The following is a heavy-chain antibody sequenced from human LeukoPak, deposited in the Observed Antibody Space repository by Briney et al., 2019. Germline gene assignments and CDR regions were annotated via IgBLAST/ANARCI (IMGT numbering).Heavy chain of an antibody. CDR2: IGISGVST. D-gene: IGHD5-24*01. CDR1: GFTFTSYA. V-gene: IGHV3-64D*06. CDR3: VKGQMDY. Sequence: GGSLRLSCSASGFTFTSYAMHRVRQAPGKGLEYVSAIGISGVSTYYADSVKGRFTISRDNSKNTLYLQMSTLRAEDTAVYYCVKGQMDYWGQGTLVTVSS. J-gene: IGHJ4*02.